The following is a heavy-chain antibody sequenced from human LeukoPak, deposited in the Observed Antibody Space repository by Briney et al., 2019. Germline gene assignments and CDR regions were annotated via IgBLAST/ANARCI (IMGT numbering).Heavy chain of an antibody. V-gene: IGHV1-69*13. J-gene: IGHJ5*02. D-gene: IGHD6-19*01. CDR3: ARDSGSGYNWFDP. CDR1: GGTFSSYA. Sequence: SVKVSCKASGGTFSSYAISWVRQAPGQGLEWVGGIIPIFGTANYAQKFQGRVTITADESTSTAYMELSSLRSEDTAVYYCARDSGSGYNWFDPWGQGTLVTVSS. CDR2: IIPIFGTA.